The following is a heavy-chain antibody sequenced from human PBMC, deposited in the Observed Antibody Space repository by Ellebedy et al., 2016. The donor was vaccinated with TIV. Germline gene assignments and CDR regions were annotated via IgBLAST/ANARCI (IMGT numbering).Heavy chain of an antibody. V-gene: IGHV3-43*02. D-gene: IGHD6-19*01. J-gene: IGHJ6*02. CDR2: ISGDGGSR. CDR3: AKDRWLVREYYFYGLDV. CDR1: GFTFDDYA. Sequence: PGGSLRLSCAASGFTFDDYAMHWVRQAPGKGLEWVSLISGDGGSRYYADSVKGRFTISRDNSKNSLYLQMNSLRTEDTALYYCAKDRWLVREYYFYGLDVWGQGTTVTVSS.